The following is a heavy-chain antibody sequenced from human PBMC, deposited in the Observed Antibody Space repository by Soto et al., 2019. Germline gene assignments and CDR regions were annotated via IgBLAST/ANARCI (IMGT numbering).Heavy chain of an antibody. Sequence: QLLESGGGLVQPGESLRLSCEASGFTFNTYGMSWVRQAPGKGLEWVSSIRASDDITYHADSVKGRFTISRDISKNTLLLQMNSLRAADTAVYYCARSPIYYDSGAYYLERSVYHYDYWGQGTLVTVSS. CDR2: IRASDDIT. V-gene: IGHV3-23*01. CDR3: ARSPIYYDSGAYYLERSVYHYDY. J-gene: IGHJ4*02. CDR1: GFTFNTYG. D-gene: IGHD3-22*01.